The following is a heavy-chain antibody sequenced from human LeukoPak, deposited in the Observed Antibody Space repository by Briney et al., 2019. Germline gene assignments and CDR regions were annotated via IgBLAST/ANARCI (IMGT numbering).Heavy chain of an antibody. CDR3: AKDRSAAGSFNY. D-gene: IGHD6-13*01. CDR2: IGGSGGST. J-gene: IGHJ4*02. V-gene: IGHV3-23*01. Sequence: GGSLRLSCAASGFTFSSYAMSWVRQAPGKGLEWVSAIGGSGGSTYYADSVKGRFTISRDNSKNTLYLQMNSLRAEDTAVYYCAKDRSAAGSFNYWGQGTLVTVSS. CDR1: GFTFSSYA.